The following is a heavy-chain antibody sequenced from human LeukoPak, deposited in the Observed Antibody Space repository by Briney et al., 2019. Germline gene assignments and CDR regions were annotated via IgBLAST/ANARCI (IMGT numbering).Heavy chain of an antibody. CDR1: GFTFSSYW. J-gene: IGHJ6*02. V-gene: IGHV3-7*05. Sequence: VGSLRLSCVASGFTFSSYWMTWVRQAPGKGLEWVANINHDGSEKNYVDSVRGRFTISRDNAKNSLFLQMNSLRAEDTAVYYCANAPGYHYYGLDVWGQGTTVTVSS. CDR2: INHDGSEK. CDR3: ANAPGYHYYGLDV.